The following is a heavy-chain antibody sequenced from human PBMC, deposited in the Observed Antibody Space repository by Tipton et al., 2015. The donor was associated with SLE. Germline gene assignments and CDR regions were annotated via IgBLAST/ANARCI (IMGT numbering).Heavy chain of an antibody. D-gene: IGHD3-16*01. J-gene: IGHJ5*02. CDR1: GYSFTGYY. CDR2: ISPNSGGT. Sequence: QLVQSGAEVKKPGASVKVSCKASGYSFTGYYIHWLRQTPGQGLEWMGRISPNSGGTNYAQKFQGRVTMTRDTSTSTAYMELSSLRSDDTAVYYCARDSHDSGGRWFDPWGQGTLVTVSS. CDR3: ARDSHDSGGRWFDP. V-gene: IGHV1-2*06.